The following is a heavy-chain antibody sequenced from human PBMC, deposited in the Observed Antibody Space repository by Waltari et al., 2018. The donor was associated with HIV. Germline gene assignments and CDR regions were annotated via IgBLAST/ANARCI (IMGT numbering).Heavy chain of an antibody. Sequence: VQLLESGGDLVQPGGSLRLSCVASGFPFSSSAMSWVRQAPGKGLEWVSVISDSGYNTYYADSVKGRFTNSRDNSKNTLYLQMNSLRAEDTAIYYCAKDRRGYLARGVFPEYWGQGTLVTVSS. D-gene: IGHD3-10*01. CDR3: AKDRRGYLARGVFPEY. CDR2: ISDSGYNT. J-gene: IGHJ4*02. CDR1: GFPFSSSA. V-gene: IGHV3-23*01.